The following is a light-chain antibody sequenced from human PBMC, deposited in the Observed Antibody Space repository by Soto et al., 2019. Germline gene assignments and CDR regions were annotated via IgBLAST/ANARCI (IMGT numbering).Light chain of an antibody. CDR1: QRVSTW. V-gene: IGKV1-12*01. Sequence: DLPMTQSPSSVTASVGDRVTISCRASQRVSTWLAWYQQKPGKAPKLLIYGAYRLHSGVPSRFSGSGSGTDFTLTISSLQPEDFATYFCQQAHSFPFTVGPGTKVD. CDR2: GAY. J-gene: IGKJ3*01. CDR3: QQAHSFPFT.